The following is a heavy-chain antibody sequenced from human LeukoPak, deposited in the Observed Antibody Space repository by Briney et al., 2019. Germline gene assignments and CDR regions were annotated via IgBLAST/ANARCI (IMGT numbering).Heavy chain of an antibody. D-gene: IGHD6-13*01. CDR2: IYSGGST. V-gene: IGHV3-53*01. Sequence: PGGSLRLSCAASGFTVSSNYMSWVRQAPGKGLEWVSVIYSGGSTYYADSVKGRFTISRDNSKNTLYLQMNSLRAEDTAVYYCARDGPGSSSHYWGQGTLVTVSS. J-gene: IGHJ4*02. CDR1: GFTVSSNY. CDR3: ARDGPGSSSHY.